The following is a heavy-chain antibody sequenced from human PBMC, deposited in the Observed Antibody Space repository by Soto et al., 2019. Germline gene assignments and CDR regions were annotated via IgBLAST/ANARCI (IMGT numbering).Heavy chain of an antibody. CDR2: IIPVFGTT. Sequence: SVKVSCKDSGGLFSSFAISWVRQAPGQGLEWMGGIIPVFGTTNYAQKFQGRVTITADESTNTAYMELSSLTSDDTAMYYCARVVGPSLWFNVFWCQGVQVSVSS. D-gene: IGHD2-21*01. CDR1: GGLFSSFA. CDR3: ARVVGPSLWFNVF. J-gene: IGHJ4*02. V-gene: IGHV1-69*13.